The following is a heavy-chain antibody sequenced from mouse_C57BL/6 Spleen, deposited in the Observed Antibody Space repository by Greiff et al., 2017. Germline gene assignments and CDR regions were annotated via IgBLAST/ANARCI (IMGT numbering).Heavy chain of an antibody. D-gene: IGHD1-1*01. CDR1: GFTFSSYG. Sequence: EVKLMESGGDLVKPGGSLKLSCAASGFTFSSYGMSWVRQTPDKRLEWVATISSGGSYTYYPDSVKGRFTISRDNAKNTLYLQMSSLKSEDTAMYYCARRDYGSSYDYYAMDYWGQGTSVTVSS. V-gene: IGHV5-6*02. CDR2: ISSGGSYT. J-gene: IGHJ4*01. CDR3: ARRDYGSSYDYYAMDY.